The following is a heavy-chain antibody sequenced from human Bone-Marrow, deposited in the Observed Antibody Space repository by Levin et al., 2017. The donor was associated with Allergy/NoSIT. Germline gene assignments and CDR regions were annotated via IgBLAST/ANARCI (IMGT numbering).Heavy chain of an antibody. CDR3: AKDMVEDIVPTTFDF. J-gene: IGHJ4*02. V-gene: IGHV3-23*01. Sequence: ASVKVSCAASGFTFSNYAMNWIRQAPGKGLEWVSAISSTGSTTYYADSVKGRFTISRDNSKNALYLQMDSLRVEDTALYYCAKDMVEDIVPTTFDFWGQGTLVTVSS. CDR1: GFTFSNYA. D-gene: IGHD5-12*01. CDR2: ISSTGSTT.